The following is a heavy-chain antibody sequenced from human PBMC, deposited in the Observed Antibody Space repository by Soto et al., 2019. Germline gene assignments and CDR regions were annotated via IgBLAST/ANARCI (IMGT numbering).Heavy chain of an antibody. D-gene: IGHD3-10*01. CDR3: ARDYYGSGSYYTDVFDI. Sequence: GASVKVSCKASGGTFRTFSISWVRQAPGQGLEWMGGIIPLFGAAKLAQRFQGRVTMTTDTSTRTTYMELRSLRSDDTAVYYCARDYYGSGSYYTDVFDIWGQGTMVTVSS. V-gene: IGHV1-69*05. J-gene: IGHJ3*02. CDR2: IIPLFGAA. CDR1: GGTFRTFS.